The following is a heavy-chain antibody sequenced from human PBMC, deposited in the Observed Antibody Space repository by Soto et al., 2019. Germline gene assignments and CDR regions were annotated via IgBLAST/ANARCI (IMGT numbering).Heavy chain of an antibody. CDR2: IMPIFRAP. Sequence: SVKVSCKASGGAFSDYAFSWVRQAPGQGLEWLGGIMPIFRAPAYAQKFQGRVTITADEFTRTAYMEMNSLRSEDTAVYYCASWLKGPDIGNYYYGMDVWGQGTTVTVSS. V-gene: IGHV1-69*13. CDR3: ASWLKGPDIGNYYYGMDV. CDR1: GGAFSDYA. D-gene: IGHD2-15*01. J-gene: IGHJ6*02.